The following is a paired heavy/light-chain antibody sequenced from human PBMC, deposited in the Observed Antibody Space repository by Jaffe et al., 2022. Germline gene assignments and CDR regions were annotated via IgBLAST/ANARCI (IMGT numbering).Light chain of an antibody. Sequence: SYELTQPPSVSVSPGQTARITCSGDALPKQYAYWYQQKPGQAPVLVIYKDSERPSGIPERFSGSSSGTTVTLTISGVQAEDEADYYCQSADSSGTYNVVFGGGTKLTVL. V-gene: IGLV3-25*03. CDR3: QSADSSGTYNVV. J-gene: IGLJ2*01. CDR2: KDS. CDR1: ALPKQY.
Heavy chain of an antibody. V-gene: IGHV4-61*02. CDR1: GGSISSGSYY. J-gene: IGHJ6*03. CDR3: ARGPSSSWYEKDYYYYYYMDV. Sequence: QVQLQESGPGLVKPSQTLSLTCTVSGGSISSGSYYWSWIRQPAGKGLEWIGRIYTSGSTNYNPSLKSRVTISVDTSKNQFSLKLSSVTAADTAVYYCARGPSSSWYEKDYYYYYYMDVWGKGTTVTVSS. D-gene: IGHD6-13*01. CDR2: IYTSGST.